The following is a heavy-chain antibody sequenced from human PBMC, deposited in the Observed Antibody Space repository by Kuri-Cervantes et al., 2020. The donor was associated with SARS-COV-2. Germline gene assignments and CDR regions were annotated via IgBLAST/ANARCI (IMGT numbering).Heavy chain of an antibody. D-gene: IGHD4-23*01. Sequence: SETLSLTCTVSGYSISSGYYWGWIRQPPGKGLEWIGSIYHSGSTNYNPSLKSRVTISVDTSKNQFSLKLSSVTAADTAVYYCARLGGFLDVWGKGTTVTVSS. V-gene: IGHV4-38-2*02. CDR3: ARLGGFLDV. CDR2: IYHSGST. CDR1: GYSISSGYY. J-gene: IGHJ6*04.